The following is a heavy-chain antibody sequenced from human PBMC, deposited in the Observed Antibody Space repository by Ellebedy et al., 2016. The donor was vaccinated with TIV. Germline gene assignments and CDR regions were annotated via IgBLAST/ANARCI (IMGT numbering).Heavy chain of an antibody. CDR1: GFTFSTFR. J-gene: IGHJ4*02. CDR2: VSGTSNYI. CDR3: AREAQFWYTESSGYYFDK. D-gene: IGHD3-22*01. V-gene: IGHV3-21*01. Sequence: GGSLRLSXAASGFTFSTFRMAWVRQAPGKGLEWLSSVSGTSNYIDYADLVKGRFTISRDNAKNSLYLQMDSLRDEDMAVYYCAREAQFWYTESSGYYFDKWGQGTLVTVSS.